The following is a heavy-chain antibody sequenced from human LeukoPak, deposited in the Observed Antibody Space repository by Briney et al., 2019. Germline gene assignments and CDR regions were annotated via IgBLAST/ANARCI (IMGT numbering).Heavy chain of an antibody. CDR3: ARAHRHGLASSFDY. D-gene: IGHD6-19*01. Sequence: SETLSLTCAVYGGSFSGYYWSWIRQPPGKGLEWIGEINHSGSTNYNPSLKSRVTISVDTSKNQFSLKLSSVTAADTAVYYCARAHRHGLASSFDYWGREPWSPSPQ. CDR2: INHSGST. CDR1: GGSFSGYY. V-gene: IGHV4-34*01. J-gene: IGHJ4*02.